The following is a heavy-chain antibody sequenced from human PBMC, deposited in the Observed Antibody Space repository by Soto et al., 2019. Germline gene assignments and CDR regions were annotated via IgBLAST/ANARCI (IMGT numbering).Heavy chain of an antibody. CDR1: GFTFSSYG. CDR2: ISYDGSNK. CDR3: AKAYYDFWFRYYKVYYYYYYVMAV. J-gene: IGHJ6*02. V-gene: IGHV3-30*18. D-gene: IGHD3-3*01. Sequence: PGGSLRLSCAASGFTFSSYGMHWVRQAPGKGLEWVAVISYDGSNKYYADSVKGRFTISRDNSKNTLYLQMNSLRAEDTAVYYCAKAYYDFWFRYYKVYYYYYYVMAVWGQGTTVTVSS.